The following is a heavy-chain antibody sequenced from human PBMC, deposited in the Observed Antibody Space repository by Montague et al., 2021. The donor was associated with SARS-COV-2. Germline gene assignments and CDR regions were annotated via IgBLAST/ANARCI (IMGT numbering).Heavy chain of an antibody. Sequence: SETLSLTCAVYDEPFSDYSWTWIRQPPGKGLEWIGEINHRGSTNYNPSLKSRVTISVDTSKNQFSLKMTSVTAADTAVYYCARGRQHINMVVVVVTGGEYYFDFWGQGTLVAVSS. D-gene: IGHD3-22*01. CDR1: DEPFSDYS. V-gene: IGHV4-34*01. CDR2: INHRGST. CDR3: ARGRQHINMVVVVVTGGEYYFDF. J-gene: IGHJ4*02.